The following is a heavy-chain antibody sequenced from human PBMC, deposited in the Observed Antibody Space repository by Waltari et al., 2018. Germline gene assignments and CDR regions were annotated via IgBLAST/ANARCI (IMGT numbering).Heavy chain of an antibody. J-gene: IGHJ5*02. D-gene: IGHD3-3*01. CDR3: AHSKLFWGGSGWFDP. V-gene: IGHV2-5*01. CDR1: GFSLSTSGVG. Sequence: QITLKESGPTLVKPTQTLTLTCTFSGFSLSTSGVGVGWIRQPPGKALELLALIYWNDDQRYSPSLQSMLTITKDTSKDQVILTMPNMNPVAAATYYCAHSKLFWGGSGWFDPWGQGTLVTVSS. CDR2: IYWNDDQ.